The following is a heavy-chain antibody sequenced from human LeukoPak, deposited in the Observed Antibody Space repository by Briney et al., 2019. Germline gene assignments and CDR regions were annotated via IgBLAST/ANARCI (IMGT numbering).Heavy chain of an antibody. J-gene: IGHJ4*02. CDR2: IWYDGSNK. CDR3: AREISFSGYSGYDGGIYYFDY. CDR1: GFTFSSYG. V-gene: IGHV3-33*01. Sequence: GGSLRLSCAASGFTFSSYGMHWVRQAPGKGLEWVAVIWYDGSNKYYADSVKGRFTISRDNSKNTLYLQMNSLRAEDTAVYYCAREISFSGYSGYDGGIYYFDYWGQGTLVTVSS. D-gene: IGHD5-12*01.